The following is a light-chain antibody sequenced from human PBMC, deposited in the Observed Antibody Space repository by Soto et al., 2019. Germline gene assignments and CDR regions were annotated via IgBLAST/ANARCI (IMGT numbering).Light chain of an antibody. CDR2: DAS. CDR3: QQRSNWPPRYT. V-gene: IGKV3-11*01. J-gene: IGKJ2*01. Sequence: EIVLTQSPATLSLSPGERATLSCRASQSVSSYLAWYQQKPGQAPRLLIYDASNRATGIPARFSGSWSGKDFTLTISSLEPEDFAVYYCQQRSNWPPRYTFGQGNKLEIK. CDR1: QSVSSY.